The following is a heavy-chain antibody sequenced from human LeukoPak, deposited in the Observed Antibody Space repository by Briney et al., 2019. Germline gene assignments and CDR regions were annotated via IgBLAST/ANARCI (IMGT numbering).Heavy chain of an antibody. CDR1: GYTFTSYG. V-gene: IGHV1-18*01. Sequence: ASVKVSCKASGYTFTSYGISWVRQAPGQGLEWMGWISAYNGNTNYAQKLQDRVTMTTDTSTSTAYMELRRLRSDDTAVYYCARVYLYYYGSGSFYYYYYGMDVWGQGTTVTVSS. D-gene: IGHD3-10*01. CDR3: ARVYLYYYGSGSFYYYYYGMDV. CDR2: ISAYNGNT. J-gene: IGHJ6*02.